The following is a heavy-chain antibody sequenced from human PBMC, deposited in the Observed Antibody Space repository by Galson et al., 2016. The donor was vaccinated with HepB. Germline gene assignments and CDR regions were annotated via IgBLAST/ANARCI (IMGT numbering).Heavy chain of an antibody. V-gene: IGHV3-23*01. D-gene: IGHD1-14*01. J-gene: IGHJ4*02. Sequence: SLRLSCAASGFTFSSCAMSWVRQAPGKGLEWVSTVSGSGSNTYYADSVKGRFTISRDNSKNTLYVEMDSLRVEDKALYYCAKDRWGYNHPIEYWGQGTRGTVSS. CDR3: AKDRWGYNHPIEY. CDR1: GFTFSSCA. CDR2: VSGSGSNT.